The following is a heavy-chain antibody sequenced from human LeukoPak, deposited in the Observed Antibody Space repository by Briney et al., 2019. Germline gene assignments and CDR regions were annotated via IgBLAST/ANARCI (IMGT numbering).Heavy chain of an antibody. CDR1: SGPFYSYY. Sequence: PSETLSLTCTVSSGPFYSYYWTWIRQPPGKGLEGIGYISYSGNTYYNPSLKSRLIISVDTSKNQFSLNLISVTAADTAVYYCGRGLDRYQPLQAWGQGTLVTVSS. CDR2: ISYSGNT. J-gene: IGHJ5*02. D-gene: IGHD2-2*01. CDR3: GRGLDRYQPLQA. V-gene: IGHV4-30-4*01.